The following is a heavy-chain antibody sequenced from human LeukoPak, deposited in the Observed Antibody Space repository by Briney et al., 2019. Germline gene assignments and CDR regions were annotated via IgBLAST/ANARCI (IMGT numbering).Heavy chain of an antibody. CDR3: ARRFYYDSTENWFDP. V-gene: IGHV4-59*01. D-gene: IGHD3-22*01. J-gene: IGHJ5*02. CDR2: IYYSGST. CDR1: SGSISSYY. Sequence: PSETLSLTCTVSSGSISSYYWNWIRQPPGKGLEWIGYIYYSGSTNYNPSLKSRVTISVDTSKNQFSLKLSSLTAADTAVYYCARRFYYDSTENWFDPWGQGTLVTVSS.